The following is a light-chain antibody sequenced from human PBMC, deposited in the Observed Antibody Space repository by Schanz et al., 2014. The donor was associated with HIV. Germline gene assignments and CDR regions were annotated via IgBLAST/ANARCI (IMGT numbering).Light chain of an antibody. CDR2: DVS. Sequence: QSALTQPASVSGSPGQSITISCTGTSSDVGGYNYVSWYQQHPGKAPKLMIYDVSNRPSGVSNRFSGSKSGNTASLTISGLQAEDEADYYCSSWVVFGGGTKLTVL. J-gene: IGLJ2*01. V-gene: IGLV2-14*01. CDR1: SSDVGGYNY. CDR3: SSWVV.